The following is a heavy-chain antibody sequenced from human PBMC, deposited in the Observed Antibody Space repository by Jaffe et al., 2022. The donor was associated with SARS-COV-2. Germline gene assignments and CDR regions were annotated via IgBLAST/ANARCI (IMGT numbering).Heavy chain of an antibody. J-gene: IGHJ5*02. CDR2: ISAYNGNT. CDR3: ARVHRRLGHMITFGGSRLRDNWFDP. Sequence: QVQLVQSGAEVKKPGASVKVSCKASGYTFTSYGISWVRQAPGQGLEWMGWISAYNGNTNYAQKLQGRVTMTTDTSTSTAYMELRSLRSDDTAVYYCARVHRRLGHMITFGGSRLRDNWFDPWGQGTLVTVSS. V-gene: IGHV1-18*01. D-gene: IGHD3-16*01. CDR1: GYTFTSYG.